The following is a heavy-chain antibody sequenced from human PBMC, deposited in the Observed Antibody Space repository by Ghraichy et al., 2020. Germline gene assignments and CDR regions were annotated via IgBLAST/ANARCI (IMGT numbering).Heavy chain of an antibody. D-gene: IGHD2-2*02. Sequence: SVKVSCKASGGTFSSYAISWVRQAPGQGLEWMGGIIPIFGTANYAQKFQGRVTITADESTSTAYMELSSLRSEDTAVYYCARDGVDCSSTSCYTIRWFDPWGQGTLVTVSS. V-gene: IGHV1-69*13. J-gene: IGHJ5*02. CDR3: ARDGVDCSSTSCYTIRWFDP. CDR1: GGTFSSYA. CDR2: IIPIFGTA.